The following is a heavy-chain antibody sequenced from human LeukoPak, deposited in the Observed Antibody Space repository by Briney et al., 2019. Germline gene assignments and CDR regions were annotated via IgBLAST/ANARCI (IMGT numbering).Heavy chain of an antibody. Sequence: ASVNVSCTASGYTFTSYAMNWVRQAPGQGLEGMGWINTNTGNPTYAQGFTGRFVFSLDTSVSTAYLQISSLKAEDTAVYYRARAISRFDPWGQGTLVTVSS. CDR2: INTNTGNP. D-gene: IGHD3-3*02. CDR1: GYTFTSYA. J-gene: IGHJ5*02. V-gene: IGHV7-4-1*02. CDR3: ARAISRFDP.